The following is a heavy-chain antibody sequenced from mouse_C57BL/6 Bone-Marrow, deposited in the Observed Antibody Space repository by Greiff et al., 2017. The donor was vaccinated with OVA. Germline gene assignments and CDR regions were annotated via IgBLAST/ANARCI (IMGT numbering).Heavy chain of an antibody. D-gene: IGHD2-3*01. J-gene: IGHJ2*01. CDR1: GFTFSSYG. Sequence: EVMLVESGGDLVKPGGSLKLSCAASGFTFSSYGMSWVRQTPDKRLEWVATISSGGSYTYYPDSVKGRFTISRDNAKNTLYLQMSSLKSEDTAMYYCARGWLLRYFDYWGQGTTLTVSS. CDR2: ISSGGSYT. CDR3: ARGWLLRYFDY. V-gene: IGHV5-6*01.